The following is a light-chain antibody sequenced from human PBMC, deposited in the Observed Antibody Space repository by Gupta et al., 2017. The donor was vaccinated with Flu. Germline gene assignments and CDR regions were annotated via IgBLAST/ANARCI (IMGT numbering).Light chain of an antibody. CDR2: GAS. Sequence: EIVMTQSPATLSVSPVERATLSCRASQSVSSNLAWYQQKPGQAPRLLIYGASTRATGIPARFSGSGSGTEFTLTISSMQSEDFAVYYCQQHNNWPPYSFGQGTKLEIK. CDR1: QSVSSN. J-gene: IGKJ2*03. CDR3: QQHNNWPPYS. V-gene: IGKV3-15*01.